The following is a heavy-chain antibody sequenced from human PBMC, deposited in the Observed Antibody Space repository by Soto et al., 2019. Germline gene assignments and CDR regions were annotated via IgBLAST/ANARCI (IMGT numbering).Heavy chain of an antibody. CDR2: ISGSGGST. J-gene: IGHJ4*02. Sequence: GSLRLSCAASGCTFSSYAMSWVRQAPGKGLEWVSAISGSGGSTYYADSVKGRFTISRDNSKNTLYLQMNSLRAEDTAVYYCAKFPVKVTMIVVVTHYYFDYWGQGTLVTVSS. V-gene: IGHV3-23*01. D-gene: IGHD3-22*01. CDR3: AKFPVKVTMIVVVTHYYFDY. CDR1: GCTFSSYA.